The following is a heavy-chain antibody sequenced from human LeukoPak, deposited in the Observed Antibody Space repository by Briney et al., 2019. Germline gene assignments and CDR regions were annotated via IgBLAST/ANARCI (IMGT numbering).Heavy chain of an antibody. V-gene: IGHV4-34*01. J-gene: IGHJ4*02. CDR1: GGSFSGYY. CDR3: ARLAVLYYDYVWGSYRYYYFDY. D-gene: IGHD3-16*02. CDR2: INHSGST. Sequence: SETLSLTCAVSGGSFSGYYWSWIRQPPGKGLEWVGDINHSGSTNCNPSLKSRVTISVDTSKNQFSLKLSSVTAADTAVYYCARLAVLYYDYVWGSYRYYYFDYWGQGTLVTVSS.